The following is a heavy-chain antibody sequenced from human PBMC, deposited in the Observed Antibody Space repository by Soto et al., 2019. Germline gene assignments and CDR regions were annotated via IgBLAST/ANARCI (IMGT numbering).Heavy chain of an antibody. Sequence: ASVKVSCKASGYSFTNYGITWVRQAPGQGFEWMGWISAYNGDTNYAQKLQGRVTMTTDASTSTAYLELRSLRSDDTALYYCARDRGVAPPVAVITHYYCYMDVWGKGTMVTGSS. V-gene: IGHV1-18*01. CDR2: ISAYNGDT. D-gene: IGHD6-19*01. CDR1: GYSFTNYG. CDR3: ARDRGVAPPVAVITHYYCYMDV. J-gene: IGHJ6*03.